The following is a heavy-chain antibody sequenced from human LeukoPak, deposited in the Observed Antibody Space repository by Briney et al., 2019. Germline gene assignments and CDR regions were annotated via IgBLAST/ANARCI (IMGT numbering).Heavy chain of an antibody. J-gene: IGHJ4*02. V-gene: IGHV4-31*03. CDR1: GGSISSGGYY. Sequence: SQTLSLTCTVSGGSISSGGYYWSWIRQHPGKGLEWIGYIYYSGSTYYNPSLKSRVTISVDTSKNQFSLKLSSVTAADTAVYHCARGISGIAVAGTSFVDYWGQGTLVTVSS. D-gene: IGHD6-19*01. CDR3: ARGISGIAVAGTSFVDY. CDR2: IYYSGST.